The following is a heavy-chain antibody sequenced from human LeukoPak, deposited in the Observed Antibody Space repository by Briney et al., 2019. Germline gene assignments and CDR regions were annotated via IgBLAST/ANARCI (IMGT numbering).Heavy chain of an antibody. CDR3: ARVFSNSSSWYGY. D-gene: IGHD6-13*01. Sequence: EASVKVSRKASGYTFTGYYMHWVRQAPGQGLERMGRINPNSGGTNYAQKFQGRVTMTRDTSISTAYMELSRLRSDDTAVYYCARVFSNSSSWYGYWGQGTLVTVSS. J-gene: IGHJ4*02. CDR1: GYTFTGYY. CDR2: INPNSGGT. V-gene: IGHV1-2*06.